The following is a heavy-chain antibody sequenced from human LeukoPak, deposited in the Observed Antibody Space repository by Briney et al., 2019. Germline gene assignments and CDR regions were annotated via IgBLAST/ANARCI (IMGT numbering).Heavy chain of an antibody. CDR2: IIPIFGTA. CDR1: GGTFSSYA. CDR3: ARIPPREAWFGELDY. J-gene: IGHJ4*02. Sequence: ASVKVSCKASGGTFSSYAISWVRQAPGQGLEWMGGIIPIFGTANYAQKFPGRVTITADESTSTAYMELSGLRSEDTAVYYCARIPPREAWFGELDYWGQGTLVTVSS. D-gene: IGHD3-10*01. V-gene: IGHV1-69*01.